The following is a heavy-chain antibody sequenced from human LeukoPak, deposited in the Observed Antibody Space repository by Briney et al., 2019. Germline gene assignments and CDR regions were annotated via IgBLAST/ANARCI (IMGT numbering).Heavy chain of an antibody. Sequence: ASVKVSCKVSGYTLTELSMHWVRQAPGKGLEWMGGFDPEDGETIYAQKFQGRVTMTEDTSTDTAYMELSSLRSEDTAVYYCATALGYGSGSYLAPNDYWGQGTLVTVSS. CDR2: FDPEDGET. D-gene: IGHD3-10*01. CDR3: ATALGYGSGSYLAPNDY. V-gene: IGHV1-24*01. CDR1: GYTLTELS. J-gene: IGHJ4*02.